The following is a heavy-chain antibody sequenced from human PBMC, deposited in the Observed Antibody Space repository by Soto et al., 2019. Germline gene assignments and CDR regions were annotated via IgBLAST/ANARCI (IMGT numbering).Heavy chain of an antibody. Sequence: EVQLVESGGGLVQPGGSLRLSCAASGFVFSSYWMSWVRQAPGKGLEWVANIKLDGSDKYYVDSVEGRFTISRDNAKNSLYLQMSSLTAEDSALYYCSRSLNAWGQGTLVTVSS. CDR2: IKLDGSDK. V-gene: IGHV3-7*01. CDR1: GFVFSSYW. CDR3: SRSLNA. D-gene: IGHD3-16*02. J-gene: IGHJ4*02.